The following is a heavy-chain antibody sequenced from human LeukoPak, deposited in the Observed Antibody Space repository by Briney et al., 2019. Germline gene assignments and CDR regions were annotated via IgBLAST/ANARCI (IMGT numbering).Heavy chain of an antibody. CDR3: ARSLPDYFDY. J-gene: IGHJ4*02. Sequence: GGSLRLSCAASGFTFVDYAIHWVRQAPGKGLEWVSLISGDGGTTYSADSVKGRFTISRDNSKNSLYLQMNSLRTEDTALYYCARSLPDYFDYWGQGTLVTVSS. CDR2: ISGDGGTT. V-gene: IGHV3-43*02. CDR1: GFTFVDYA.